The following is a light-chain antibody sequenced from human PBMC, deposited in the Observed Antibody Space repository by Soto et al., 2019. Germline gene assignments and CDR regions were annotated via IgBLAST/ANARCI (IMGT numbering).Light chain of an antibody. CDR1: QSVSSN. V-gene: IGKV3D-15*01. CDR2: GXX. J-gene: IGKJ4*01. CDR3: QQYNNWPLT. Sequence: EIVMTQSPATLSVSPGERATLSCRASQSVSSNLAWYQQKPGXXXXXXXXGXXTXANGIPARFSGSGSGTEFTLTISSLQSEDFAVYYCQQYNNWPLTFGGGTKVDIK.